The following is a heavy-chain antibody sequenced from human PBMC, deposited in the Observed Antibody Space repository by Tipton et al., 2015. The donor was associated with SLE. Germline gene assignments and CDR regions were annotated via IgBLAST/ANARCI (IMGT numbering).Heavy chain of an antibody. CDR1: GGSISSYY. CDR2: IYYSGST. CDR3: ARGTKGGYYYYYYMDV. J-gene: IGHJ6*03. V-gene: IGHV4-59*01. Sequence: LSLTCTVSGGSISSYYWSWIRQPPGKGLEWIGYIYYSGSTNYNPSLKSRVTISVDTSKNQFSLKLSSVTAADTAVYYCARGTKGGYYYYYYMDVWGKGTTVTVSS.